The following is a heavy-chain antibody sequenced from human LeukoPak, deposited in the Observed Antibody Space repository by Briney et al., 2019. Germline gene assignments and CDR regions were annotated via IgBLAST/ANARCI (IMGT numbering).Heavy chain of an antibody. D-gene: IGHD3-10*01. J-gene: IGHJ4*02. CDR1: GFTFTTFT. Sequence: QPGGSLRLSCAASGFTFTTFTMNWVRQAPGKGLEWVSAINRGGGGTYYADFVKGRFTISRDNSENTLYLQMNSLRAEDTATYYCVKGTERYREVSSFDSWGQGTQVTVSS. CDR2: INRGGGGT. V-gene: IGHV3-23*01. CDR3: VKGTERYREVSSFDS.